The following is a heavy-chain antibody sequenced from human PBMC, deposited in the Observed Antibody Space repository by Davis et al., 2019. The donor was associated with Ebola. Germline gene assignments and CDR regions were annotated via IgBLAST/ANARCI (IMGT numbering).Heavy chain of an antibody. CDR1: GYTFTGYY. D-gene: IGHD5-18*01. J-gene: IGHJ6*02. CDR3: AREINGGYSYGYITSYYYYGMDV. CDR2: IIPILGIA. V-gene: IGHV1-69*04. Sequence: AASVKVSCKASGYTFTGYYMHWVRQAPGQGLEWMGRIIPILGIANYAQKFQGRVTITADKSTSTAYMELSSLRSEDTAVYYCAREINGGYSYGYITSYYYYGMDVWGQGTTVTVSS.